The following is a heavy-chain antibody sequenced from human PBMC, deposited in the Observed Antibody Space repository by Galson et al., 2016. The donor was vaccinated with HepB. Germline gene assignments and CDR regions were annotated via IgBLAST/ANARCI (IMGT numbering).Heavy chain of an antibody. CDR2: IGTAPGDT. CDR3: ARGKSLWTTPWNYGLDV. D-gene: IGHD4-17*01. J-gene: IGHJ6*04. V-gene: IGHV3-13*01. Sequence: SLRLSCAASGFSFSLYDMHWVRQVTGKGLEWVSAIGTAPGDTNYLDSVKGRFTISRENADNSLYLQMNSLRPGDTAVYYCARGKSLWTTPWNYGLDVWGKGTTVIASS. CDR1: GFSFSLYD.